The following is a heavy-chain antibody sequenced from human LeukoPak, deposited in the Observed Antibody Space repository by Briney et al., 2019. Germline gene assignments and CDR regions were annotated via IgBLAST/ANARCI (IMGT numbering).Heavy chain of an antibody. CDR1: GFRFSGHY. V-gene: IGHV3-11*04. Sequence: PGGSLRLSCAASGFRFSGHYMSWIRQAPGKGLEWVAYISSTVTTVYYADSVKGRFTISRDNTKDSLYLKMSSLKAEDTAVYYCARGDCSAASCYYFDYWGQGTLVTVSS. J-gene: IGHJ4*02. CDR2: ISSTVTTV. CDR3: ARGDCSAASCYYFDY. D-gene: IGHD2-15*01.